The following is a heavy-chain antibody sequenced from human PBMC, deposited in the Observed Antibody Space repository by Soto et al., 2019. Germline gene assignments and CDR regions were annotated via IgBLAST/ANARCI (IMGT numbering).Heavy chain of an antibody. CDR2: IYWDDDK. CDR3: AHVYGGYDNFEY. D-gene: IGHD5-12*01. J-gene: IGHJ4*02. CDR1: GFSLSTSGVG. Sequence: QITLKESGPTLVKRTQTLTLTCTFSGFSLSTSGVGVGWIRQPPGKALEWLALIYWDDDKRYSPSLKSRLTITKDTSKNQVVLTMTNMDPVDTATYYCAHVYGGYDNFEYWGQGTLVTVSS. V-gene: IGHV2-5*02.